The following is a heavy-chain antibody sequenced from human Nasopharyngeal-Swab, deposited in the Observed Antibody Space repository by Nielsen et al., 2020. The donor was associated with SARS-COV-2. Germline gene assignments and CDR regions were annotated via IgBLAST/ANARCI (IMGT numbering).Heavy chain of an antibody. CDR3: AKGNNWNSFDF. J-gene: IGHJ4*02. CDR2: ISDGGRST. V-gene: IGHV3-23*01. CDR1: GFIFSASA. D-gene: IGHD5-24*01. Sequence: GSLRLSCAASGFIFSASAIHWVRQASGKGLEWVSGISDGGRSTYYADSVKGRFTVSRDNSKHILYLQMNSLRVEDTGLYYCAKGNNWNSFDFWGQGTLVTVSP.